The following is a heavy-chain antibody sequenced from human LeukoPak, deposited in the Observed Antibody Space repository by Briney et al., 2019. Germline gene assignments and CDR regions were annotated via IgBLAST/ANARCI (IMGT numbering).Heavy chain of an antibody. V-gene: IGHV4-34*01. CDR1: GGSFSGYY. J-gene: IGHJ4*02. CDR2: INHSGST. Sequence: SETLSLTCAVYGGSFSGYYWSWIRQPPGKGLEWIGEINHSGSTNYNPSLKSRVTTSVDTSKNQFSLKLSSVTAADTAVYYCARSTVRDGRSGSYRTYYFDYWGQGTLVTVSS. D-gene: IGHD1-26*01. CDR3: ARSTVRDGRSGSYRTYYFDY.